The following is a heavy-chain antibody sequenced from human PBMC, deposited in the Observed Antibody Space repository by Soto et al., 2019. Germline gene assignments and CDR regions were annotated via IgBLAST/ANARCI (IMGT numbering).Heavy chain of an antibody. CDR2: MNPNSGNT. CDR1: GYTFTSYD. J-gene: IGHJ6*04. CDR3: ASGGPTDYYYGLDV. D-gene: IGHD1-26*01. Sequence: GASVKVSCKASGYTFTSYDINWVRQATGQGLEWMGWMNPNSGNTGYAQKFQGRVTMTRNTSISTAYMELSSLRSEDTAVYYCASGGPTDYYYGLDVWGKGTTVTVSS. V-gene: IGHV1-8*01.